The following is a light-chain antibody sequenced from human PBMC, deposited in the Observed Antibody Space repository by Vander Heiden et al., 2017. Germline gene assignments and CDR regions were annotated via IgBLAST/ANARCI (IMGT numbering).Light chain of an antibody. V-gene: IGKV1-33*01. CDR1: QDIGNY. CDR2: GAS. CDR3: QQYDNLLFT. Sequence: DIRMTPSPSSLSASAGDRVTITCQASQDIGNYLTWYQQKPGKAPKLLNYGASNLETGVPSRFSGSGSGTDFTFTISSLQPEDIATYYCQQYDNLLFTFGPGTKVDIK. J-gene: IGKJ3*01.